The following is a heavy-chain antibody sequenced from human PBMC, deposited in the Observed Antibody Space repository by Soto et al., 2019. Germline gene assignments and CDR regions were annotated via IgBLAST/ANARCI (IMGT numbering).Heavy chain of an antibody. Sequence: QVQLVQSGAEVKKPGSSVKVSCKASGGTFSSYAISWVRQAPGQGLEWMGGIIPIFGTANYAQKFQGRVTITADKSTSTVYMELSSLRSEDTAVYYCAREGHYYDSSGYYGVEFDPWGQGTLVTVSS. CDR2: IIPIFGTA. CDR1: GGTFSSYA. D-gene: IGHD3-22*01. CDR3: AREGHYYDSSGYYGVEFDP. V-gene: IGHV1-69*06. J-gene: IGHJ5*02.